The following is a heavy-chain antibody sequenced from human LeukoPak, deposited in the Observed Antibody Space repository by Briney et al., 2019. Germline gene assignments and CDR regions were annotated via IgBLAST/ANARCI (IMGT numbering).Heavy chain of an antibody. D-gene: IGHD3-22*01. CDR2: ISYDGSNK. CDR1: GFTFSSYA. Sequence: PGGSLRLSCAASGFTFSSYAMHWVRQAPGKGLEWVAVISYDGSNKYYADSAKGRFTISRDNSKNTLYLQMNSLRAEDTAVYYCAKIHPHYYDSSGYYPNYFDYWGQGTLVTVSS. V-gene: IGHV3-30*04. CDR3: AKIHPHYYDSSGYYPNYFDY. J-gene: IGHJ4*02.